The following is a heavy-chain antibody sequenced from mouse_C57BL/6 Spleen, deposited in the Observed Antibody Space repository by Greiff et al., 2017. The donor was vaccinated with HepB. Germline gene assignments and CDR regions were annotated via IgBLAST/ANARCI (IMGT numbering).Heavy chain of an antibody. CDR1: GYTFTSYW. CDR3: ASPDIHPWFAY. J-gene: IGHJ3*01. CDR2: IHPNSGST. V-gene: IGHV1-64*01. Sequence: QVQLQQPGAELVKPGASVKLSCKASGYTFTSYWMHWVKQRPGQGLEWIGMIHPNSGSTNYNEKFKSKATLTVDKSSSTAYMQLSSLTSEDSAVYYCASPDIHPWFAYWGQGTLVTVSA.